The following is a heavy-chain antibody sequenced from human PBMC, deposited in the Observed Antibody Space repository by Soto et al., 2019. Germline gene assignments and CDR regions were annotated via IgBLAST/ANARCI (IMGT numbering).Heavy chain of an antibody. CDR1: GFTFSSYT. D-gene: IGHD3-10*01. Sequence: EVQLLDSGGDLVQPGGSLRLSCAASGFTFSSYTMNWVRQAPGKGLEWVSAISGSGSSTYYADSVKGRFTISRDNSKNTVYLQMNSPKAEATAVYYCAKPPVILLPAIAAFEYWGQGTVVTVSS. CDR2: ISGSGSST. J-gene: IGHJ4*02. V-gene: IGHV3-23*01. CDR3: AKPPVILLPAIAAFEY.